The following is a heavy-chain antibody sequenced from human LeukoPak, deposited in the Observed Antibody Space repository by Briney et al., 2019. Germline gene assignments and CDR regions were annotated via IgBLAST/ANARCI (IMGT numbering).Heavy chain of an antibody. Sequence: GGSLRLSCAASGFTLSSYEMNWFRQAPGKGLEWVSYISSSGSTIYYADSVKGRFTISRDNAKNSLYLQMNSLRVEDMAVYYCARDATLIPGTVYFDYWGQGALVTVSS. D-gene: IGHD2-15*01. V-gene: IGHV3-48*03. J-gene: IGHJ4*02. CDR2: ISSSGSTI. CDR1: GFTLSSYE. CDR3: ARDATLIPGTVYFDY.